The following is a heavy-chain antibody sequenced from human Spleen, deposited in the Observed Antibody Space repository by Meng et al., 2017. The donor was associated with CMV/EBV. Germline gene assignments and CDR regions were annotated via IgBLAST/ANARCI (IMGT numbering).Heavy chain of an antibody. CDR2: ITTGGGRT. J-gene: IGHJ4*02. D-gene: IGHD2-15*01. CDR3: ASQYCSGGRCFPEGY. CDR1: GFTFDTYA. V-gene: IGHV3-23*01. Sequence: GGSLRLSCAASGFTFDTYAMSWVRQAPGKGLEWVSGITTGGGRTYYADSVKGRFTISRDNSKSTLYLQMNSLRAEDTAVYYCASQYCSGGRCFPEGYWGLGTLVTVSS.